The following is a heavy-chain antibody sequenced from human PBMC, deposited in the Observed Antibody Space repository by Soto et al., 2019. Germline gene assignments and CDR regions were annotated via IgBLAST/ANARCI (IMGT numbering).Heavy chain of an antibody. Sequence: GGSLRLSCAAAEFTFSSYWMSWVRQAPGKGLEWVANINQDRSEKYYVDSVKGRFTISRDNAKNSLYLQMNSLRAEDTAVYYCARWNSYGYYFDYWGQGTLVTVSS. CDR1: EFTFSSYW. V-gene: IGHV3-7*01. J-gene: IGHJ4*02. CDR2: INQDRSEK. D-gene: IGHD5-18*01. CDR3: ARWNSYGYYFDY.